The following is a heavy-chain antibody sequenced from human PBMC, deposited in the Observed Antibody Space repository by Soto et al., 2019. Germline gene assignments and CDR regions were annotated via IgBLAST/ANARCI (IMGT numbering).Heavy chain of an antibody. V-gene: IGHV1-69*02. CDR2: IIPILGIA. D-gene: IGHD6-19*01. CDR3: ARGWSGWYRNYFDY. CDR1: GGTFSSYT. J-gene: IGHJ4*02. Sequence: QVQLVQSGAEVKKPGSSVKVSCKASGGTFSSYTISWVRQAPGQGLEWMGRIIPILGIANYAQKFQGRVTITADKSTSTAYMELSSLRSEDTAVYYCARGWSGWYRNYFDYWGQGTLVTVSS.